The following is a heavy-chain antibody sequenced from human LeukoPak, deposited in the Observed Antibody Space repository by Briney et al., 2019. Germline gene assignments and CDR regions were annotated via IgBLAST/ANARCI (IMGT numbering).Heavy chain of an antibody. V-gene: IGHV4-59*12. Sequence: SETLSLTCTVSGGSINGYFWTWVRQSPGKGLEWIGYIFDSGSTNYNPSLKSRVTMSVDTSKNQFSLNLSSVTAADTAVYYCARRYNWNYGRSLFDYWGQGTLVTVSS. CDR1: GGSINGYF. D-gene: IGHD1-7*01. CDR2: IFDSGST. J-gene: IGHJ4*02. CDR3: ARRYNWNYGRSLFDY.